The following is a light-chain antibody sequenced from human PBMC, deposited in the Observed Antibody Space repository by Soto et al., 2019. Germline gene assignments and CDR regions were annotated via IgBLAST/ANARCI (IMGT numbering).Light chain of an antibody. V-gene: IGKV3-15*01. J-gene: IGKJ1*01. CDR2: GAS. Sequence: EIVMAQSPSTLSVSLGEIATLSCRASQSVGSKLAWYQQKPGQAPRLLIYGASTRVTGIPARFSGSGSGTEFTLTISSLQSEDFAVYHCQQYYSRWTFGQGTKVDIK. CDR1: QSVGSK. CDR3: QQYYSRWT.